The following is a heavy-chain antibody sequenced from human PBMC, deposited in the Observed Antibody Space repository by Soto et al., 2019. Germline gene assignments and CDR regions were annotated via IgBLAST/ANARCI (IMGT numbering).Heavy chain of an antibody. Sequence: QVQLVQSGAEVKKPGASVKVSCKASGYTFTSYYMHWVRQAPGQGLEWMGIINPSGGSTSYAQKFQGRVTMTRDTSTSTVYMELSSLRSVHTAVYSCARGNCGGDCYPYYYYYGMDVWGQGTTVTVSS. V-gene: IGHV1-46*01. D-gene: IGHD2-21*02. CDR2: INPSGGST. J-gene: IGHJ6*02. CDR1: GYTFTSYY. CDR3: ARGNCGGDCYPYYYYYGMDV.